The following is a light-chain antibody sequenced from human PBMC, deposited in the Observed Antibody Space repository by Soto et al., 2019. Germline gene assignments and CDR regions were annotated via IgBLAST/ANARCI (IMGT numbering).Light chain of an antibody. CDR1: QSVTSSY. CDR3: QQYYDWPIT. V-gene: IGKV3D-15*01. J-gene: IGKJ5*01. Sequence: EIILTQSPGTLSLSPGERATLSCRASQSVTSSYLAWWQQKPGQAPRLLIYGASSRATGIPARFSGSGSGTEFTLTISSLQSEDFAVYYCQQYYDWPITFGQGTRLEIK. CDR2: GAS.